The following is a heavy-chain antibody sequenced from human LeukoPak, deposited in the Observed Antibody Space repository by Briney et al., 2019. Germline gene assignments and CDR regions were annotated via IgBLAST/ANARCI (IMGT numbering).Heavy chain of an antibody. CDR1: GVSISSYY. CDR3: ARALYYYDSSGYHDVRDFDY. D-gene: IGHD3-22*01. CDR2: IHTSGST. Sequence: PSETLSLTCTVSGVSISSYYWSWIRQPAGKGVEWIGRIHTSGSTIYNPSLKSRVTMSVDTSKNQFSLKLSSVTAADTAVYYCARALYYYDSSGYHDVRDFDYWGQGTLVTVSS. J-gene: IGHJ4*02. V-gene: IGHV4-4*07.